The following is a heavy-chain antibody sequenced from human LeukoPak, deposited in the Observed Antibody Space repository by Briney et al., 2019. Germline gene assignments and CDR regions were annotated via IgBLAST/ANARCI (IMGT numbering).Heavy chain of an antibody. D-gene: IGHD3-22*01. J-gene: IGHJ4*02. CDR2: IGGSGANI. V-gene: IGHV3-23*01. CDR3: VKDANYLHSSGHLIPFDY. Sequence: GGSLRLSCAASGFNFARNAMSWVRQAPGKGLEWVSSIGGSGANIYYADSVQGRFTISRDNAKNLLFLQLNSLTADDTAVYYCVKDANYLHSSGHLIPFDYWGQGTLVTVSS. CDR1: GFNFARNA.